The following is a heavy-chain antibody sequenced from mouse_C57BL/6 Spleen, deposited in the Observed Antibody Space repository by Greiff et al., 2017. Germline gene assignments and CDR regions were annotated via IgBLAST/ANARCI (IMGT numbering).Heavy chain of an antibody. CDR2: ISDGGSYT. Sequence: EVQGVESGGGLVKPGGSLKLSCAASGFTFSSYAMSWVRQTPEKRLEWVATISDGGSYTYYPDNVKGRFTISRDNAKNNLYLQMSHLKSEDTAMYYCARDYSSGPFAYWGQGTLVTVSA. CDR3: ARDYSSGPFAY. D-gene: IGHD3-2*02. V-gene: IGHV5-4*01. J-gene: IGHJ3*01. CDR1: GFTFSSYA.